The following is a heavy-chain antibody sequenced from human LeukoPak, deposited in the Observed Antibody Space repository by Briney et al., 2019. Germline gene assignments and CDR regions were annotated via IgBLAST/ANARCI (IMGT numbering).Heavy chain of an antibody. CDR3: AREMWRGFVDY. Sequence: GGSLRLSCAASGFTFSDYYMSWIRQAPGKGLEWVSYISSSGSTIYYADSVKGRFTISRDNAKNSLYLQMNSLRAEDTAAYYCAREMWRGFVDYWGQGTLVTVSS. V-gene: IGHV3-11*01. CDR2: ISSSGSTI. D-gene: IGHD3-3*01. CDR1: GFTFSDYY. J-gene: IGHJ4*02.